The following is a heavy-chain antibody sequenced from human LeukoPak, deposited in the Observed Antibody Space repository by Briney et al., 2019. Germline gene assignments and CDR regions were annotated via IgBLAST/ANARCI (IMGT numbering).Heavy chain of an antibody. Sequence: GSLRLSCAVSGFTVSSIYMTWVRQAPGKGLEWVSSIYSDGNTYYADSVKGRFTLSRDSSRNTLYLQMNDLRAEDTAVYYCAGDTHSSSWYDHWGQGTLVTVSS. V-gene: IGHV3-53*01. J-gene: IGHJ5*02. CDR2: IYSDGNT. D-gene: IGHD6-19*01. CDR1: GFTVSSIY. CDR3: AGDTHSSSWYDH.